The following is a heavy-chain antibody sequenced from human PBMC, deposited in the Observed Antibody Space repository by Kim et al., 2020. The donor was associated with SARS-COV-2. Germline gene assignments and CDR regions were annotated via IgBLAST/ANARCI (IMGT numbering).Heavy chain of an antibody. Sequence: GGSLRLSCAASGFTFSSYGMHWVRQAPGKGLEWVAVISYDGSNKYYADSVKGRFTISRDNSKNTLYLQMNSLRAEDTAVYYCAKSKVMGITMGKSVSYYYGMDVWGQGTTVTVSS. CDR2: ISYDGSNK. D-gene: IGHD3-16*01. CDR3: AKSKVMGITMGKSVSYYYGMDV. V-gene: IGHV3-30*18. CDR1: GFTFSSYG. J-gene: IGHJ6*02.